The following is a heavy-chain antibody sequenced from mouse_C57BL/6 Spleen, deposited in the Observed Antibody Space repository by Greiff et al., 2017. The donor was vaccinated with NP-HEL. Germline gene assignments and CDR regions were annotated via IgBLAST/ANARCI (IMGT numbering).Heavy chain of an antibody. CDR2: ISSGGDYI. Sequence: EVKLMESGEGLVKPGGSLKLSCAASGFTFSSYAMSWVRQTPEKRLEWVAYISSGGDYIYYADTVKGRFTISRDNARNTLYLQMSSLKSEDTAMYYCTRDYLGGFAYWGQGTLVTVSA. J-gene: IGHJ3*01. D-gene: IGHD5-5*01. V-gene: IGHV5-9-1*02. CDR1: GFTFSSYA. CDR3: TRDYLGGFAY.